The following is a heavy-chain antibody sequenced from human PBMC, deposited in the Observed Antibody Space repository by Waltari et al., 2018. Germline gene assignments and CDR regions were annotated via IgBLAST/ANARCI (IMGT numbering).Heavy chain of an antibody. Sequence: QVQLVQSGAEMKKPGASVKVSCKASGYTFTGYFMHWMRQAPGQGLEWMGWRNPNSGDTKYAQKFQGRVTMTRDTSISTAYMELSRLTSDDTAVYYCARGPATADFDYWGQGTLVTVSS. D-gene: IGHD2-2*01. CDR1: GYTFTGYF. CDR3: ARGPATADFDY. V-gene: IGHV1-2*02. J-gene: IGHJ4*02. CDR2: RNPNSGDT.